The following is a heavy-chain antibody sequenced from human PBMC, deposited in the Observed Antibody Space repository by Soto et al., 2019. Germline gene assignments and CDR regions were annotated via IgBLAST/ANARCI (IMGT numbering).Heavy chain of an antibody. CDR1: GGSISSGGYY. V-gene: IGHV4-31*03. D-gene: IGHD6-6*01. CDR3: ARSGNSSGGDYYYYCMDV. Sequence: SETLSLTCTVSGGSISSGGYYWSWIRQHPGKSLEWIGYIYYSGSTYYNPSLKSRVTISVDTSKNQFSLKLSSVTAADTAVYYCARSGNSSGGDYYYYCMDVWGQGTTVTVSS. CDR2: IYYSGST. J-gene: IGHJ6*02.